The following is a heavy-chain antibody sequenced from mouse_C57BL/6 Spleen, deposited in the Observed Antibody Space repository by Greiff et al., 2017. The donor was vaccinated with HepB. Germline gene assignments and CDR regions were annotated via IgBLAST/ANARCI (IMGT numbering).Heavy chain of an antibody. D-gene: IGHD1-1*01. J-gene: IGHJ4*01. CDR2: ISSGGSYT. V-gene: IGHV5-6*02. CDR1: GFTFSSYG. CDR3: ARDYYGSSYDAMDY. Sequence: VKLVESGGDLVKPGGSLKLSCAASGFTFSSYGMSWVRQTPDKRLEWVATISSGGSYTYYPDSVKGRFTISRDNAKNTLYLQMSSLKSEDTAMYYCARDYYGSSYDAMDYWGQGTSVTVSS.